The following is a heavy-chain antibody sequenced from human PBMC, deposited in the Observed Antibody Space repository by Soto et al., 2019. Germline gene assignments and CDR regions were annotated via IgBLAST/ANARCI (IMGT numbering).Heavy chain of an antibody. J-gene: IGHJ4*02. CDR2: LNGDGSTI. V-gene: IGHV3-74*01. CDR1: GFTFNTYW. Sequence: DVQLVESGGGLVQPGGSLRLSCAASGFTFNTYWMHWVRQAPGKGLIWVSRLNGDGSTIDYADSVKGRFTMSRDNAKSTVYLQMHSLRAEDTAVYYCARDDNPDYWGLGTLVTVSS. D-gene: IGHD1-20*01. CDR3: ARDDNPDY.